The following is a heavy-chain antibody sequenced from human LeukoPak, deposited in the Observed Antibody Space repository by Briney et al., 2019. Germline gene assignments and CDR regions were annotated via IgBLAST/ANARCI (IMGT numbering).Heavy chain of an antibody. V-gene: IGHV4-34*01. CDR1: GGSFSGYY. D-gene: IGHD3-22*01. Sequence: PSETLSLTCAVYGGSFSGYYWSWIRQPPGKGLEWIGEINHSGSTNYNPSLKSRVTISVDTSKNQFSLNLNSGTAADTAVYYCARGYYYDGSGYFDYWGQGTLVTVSS. J-gene: IGHJ4*02. CDR2: INHSGST. CDR3: ARGYYYDGSGYFDY.